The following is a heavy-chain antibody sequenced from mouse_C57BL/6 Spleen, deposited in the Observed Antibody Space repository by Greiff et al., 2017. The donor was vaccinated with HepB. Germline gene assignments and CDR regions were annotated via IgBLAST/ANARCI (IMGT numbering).Heavy chain of an antibody. D-gene: IGHD2-3*01. CDR2: IHPNSGST. Sequence: QVQLKQPGAELVKPGASVKLSCKASGYTFTSYWMHWVKQRPGQGLEWIGMIHPNSGSTNYNEKFKSKATLTVDKSSSTAYMQLSSLTSEDSAVYYCARRWLLPYFDVWGTGTTVTVSS. J-gene: IGHJ1*03. CDR1: GYTFTSYW. V-gene: IGHV1-64*01. CDR3: ARRWLLPYFDV.